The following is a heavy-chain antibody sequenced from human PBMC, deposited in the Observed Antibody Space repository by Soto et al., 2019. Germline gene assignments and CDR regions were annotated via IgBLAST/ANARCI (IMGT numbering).Heavy chain of an antibody. Sequence: SETLSLTCALYGGSFRGYYWSWIRQPPGKGLEWIGEINHSGSTNYNPSLKSRVTISVDTSKNQFSLKLSSVTAADTAVYYCARVPWHYGSWSYYRGKNWFDLWGQGTLVTVSS. CDR3: ARVPWHYGSWSYYRGKNWFDL. CDR1: GGSFRGYY. D-gene: IGHD3-10*01. J-gene: IGHJ5*02. V-gene: IGHV4-34*01. CDR2: INHSGST.